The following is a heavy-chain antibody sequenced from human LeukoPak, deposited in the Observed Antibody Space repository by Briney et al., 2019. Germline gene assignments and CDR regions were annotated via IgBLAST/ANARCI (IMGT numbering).Heavy chain of an antibody. CDR1: GYSISSGYF. Sequence: PSETLSLTCTVSGYSISSGYFWGWIRQPPGKGLEWIGSIYHSGTTYYNPSLRSRVTISLDTSKNQFSLKLSSVTAADTAVYYCARDGVVVIAIDYYGMDVWGQGTTVTVSS. D-gene: IGHD2-21*01. CDR2: IYHSGTT. CDR3: ARDGVVVIAIDYYGMDV. J-gene: IGHJ6*02. V-gene: IGHV4-38-2*02.